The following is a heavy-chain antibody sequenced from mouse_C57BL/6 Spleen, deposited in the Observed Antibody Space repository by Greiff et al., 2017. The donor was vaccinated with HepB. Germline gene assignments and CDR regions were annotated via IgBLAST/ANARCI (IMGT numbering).Heavy chain of an antibody. V-gene: IGHV5-4*03. CDR2: ISDGGSYT. CDR3: ASYYDSFAY. D-gene: IGHD2-4*01. J-gene: IGHJ3*01. Sequence: EVNLVESGGGLVKPGGSLKLSCAASGFTFSSYAMSWVRQTPEKRLEWVATISDGGSYTYYPDNVKGRFTISRDNAKNNLYLQMSHLKSEDTAMYYCASYYDSFAYWGQGTLVTVSA. CDR1: GFTFSSYA.